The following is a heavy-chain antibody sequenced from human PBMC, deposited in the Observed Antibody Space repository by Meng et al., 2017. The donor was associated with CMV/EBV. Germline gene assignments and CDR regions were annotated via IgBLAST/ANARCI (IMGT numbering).Heavy chain of an antibody. Sequence: GESLKISCAASGFTFSDYYLSWIRQAPGKGLEWVSYISSSGSTIYYADSVKGRFTISRDNAKNSLYLQMNSLRAEDTAVYYCARDPAKVVPAAIPYNYYGMDVWGQGTTVTVSS. CDR1: GFTFSDYY. J-gene: IGHJ6*02. CDR2: ISSSGSTI. CDR3: ARDPAKVVPAAIPYNYYGMDV. V-gene: IGHV3-11*04. D-gene: IGHD2-2*02.